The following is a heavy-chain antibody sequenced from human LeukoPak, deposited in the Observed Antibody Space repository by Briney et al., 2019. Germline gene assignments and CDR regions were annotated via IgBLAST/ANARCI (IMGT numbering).Heavy chain of an antibody. V-gene: IGHV1-69*13. CDR1: GGTFSSYA. D-gene: IGHD3-10*01. CDR2: IIPIFGTA. Sequence: PRASVKVSCKASGGTFSSYAISWVRQAPGRGLEWMGGIIPIFGTANYAQKFQGRVTITADESTSTAYMELSSLRSEDTAVYYCASYGSGPETNAFDIWGQGTMVTVSS. CDR3: ASYGSGPETNAFDI. J-gene: IGHJ3*02.